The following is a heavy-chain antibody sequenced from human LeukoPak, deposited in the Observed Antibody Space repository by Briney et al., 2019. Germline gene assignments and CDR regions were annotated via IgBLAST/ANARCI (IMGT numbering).Heavy chain of an antibody. D-gene: IGHD3-22*01. V-gene: IGHV3-23*01. CDR3: ARGGDQYYYDSSGYYY. CDR2: ISGSGGST. CDR1: GFTFSSYA. J-gene: IGHJ4*02. Sequence: GGSLRLSCAASGFTFSSYAMSWVRQAPGKGLEWVSAISGSGGSTYYADSVKGRFTISRDNSKNTLYLQMNSLRAEDTAVYYCARGGDQYYYDSSGYYYWGQGTLVTVSS.